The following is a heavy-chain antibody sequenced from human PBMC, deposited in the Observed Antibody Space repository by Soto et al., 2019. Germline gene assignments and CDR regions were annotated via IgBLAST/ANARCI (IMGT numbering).Heavy chain of an antibody. CDR3: ARDPPSDGHDREGDY. CDR2: IYHSGST. D-gene: IGHD1-1*01. J-gene: IGHJ4*02. Sequence: TLSLTCAVSGGSISSSNWWSWVRQPPGKGLEWIGGIYHSGSTNYNPSLKSRVTISVDKSKNQFSLKLSSVTAADTAVYYCARDPPSDGHDREGDYWGQGTLVTVSS. V-gene: IGHV4-4*02. CDR1: GGSISSSNW.